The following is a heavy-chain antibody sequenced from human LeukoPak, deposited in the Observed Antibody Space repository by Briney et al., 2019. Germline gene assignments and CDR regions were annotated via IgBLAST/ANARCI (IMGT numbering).Heavy chain of an antibody. Sequence: GRSLRLSCAASGFTFNGYAMHWVRQAPGKGLEWVSGICWNRSNKYYADSVKGRFTISRDNSKNTLYLQMNSLRAEDTAVYYCARDGRYYDFWSGYYDSFDYWGQGTLVTVSS. V-gene: IGHV3-30*04. CDR3: ARDGRYYDFWSGYYDSFDY. D-gene: IGHD3-3*01. CDR2: ICWNRSNK. J-gene: IGHJ4*02. CDR1: GFTFNGYA.